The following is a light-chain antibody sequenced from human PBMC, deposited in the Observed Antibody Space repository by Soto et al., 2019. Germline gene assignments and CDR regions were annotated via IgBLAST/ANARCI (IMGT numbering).Light chain of an antibody. CDR2: GAS. V-gene: IGKV3-15*01. J-gene: IGKJ1*01. CDR3: QQYNDWLWT. Sequence: ETTLTQSPATLSASPGERVTLSCRATQSVTYNLAWYQQKPGQAPRLLIYGASTRPAGVPARFSGRGSGTEFTLTITSLQSGDFAVYYCQQYNDWLWTFGQGTKVDIK. CDR1: QSVTYN.